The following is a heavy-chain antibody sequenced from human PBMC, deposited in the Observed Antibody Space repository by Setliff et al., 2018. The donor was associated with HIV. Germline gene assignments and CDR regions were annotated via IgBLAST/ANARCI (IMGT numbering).Heavy chain of an antibody. CDR2: VYTSGSI. J-gene: IGHJ3*02. Sequence: TLSLTCTASGGSIGSGSYYWNWIRQPAGKGPEWIGHVYTSGSINYNPSLKGRVALSVDTTKNQLSLRVYSVIAADTAVYYCARGSYYDSSNYHHRRAFDIWGQGTMVTVSS. V-gene: IGHV4-61*09. CDR1: GGSIGSGSYY. D-gene: IGHD3-22*01. CDR3: ARGSYYDSSNYHHRRAFDI.